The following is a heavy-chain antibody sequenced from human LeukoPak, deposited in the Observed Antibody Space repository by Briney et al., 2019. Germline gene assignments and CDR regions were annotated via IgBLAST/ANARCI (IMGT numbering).Heavy chain of an antibody. CDR3: VRDSSSGYYTH. CDR1: GFTFSNYN. J-gene: IGHJ1*01. CDR2: ISTSRSYI. V-gene: IGHV3-21*01. Sequence: PGGSLRLSCAASGFTFSNYNMNWVRLAPGKGLEWVSSISTSRSYIHYADSVKGRFTISRENAKNSLYLQMNSLRAEDTAVYYCVRDSSSGYYTHLGQGSLVTVSS. D-gene: IGHD3-22*01.